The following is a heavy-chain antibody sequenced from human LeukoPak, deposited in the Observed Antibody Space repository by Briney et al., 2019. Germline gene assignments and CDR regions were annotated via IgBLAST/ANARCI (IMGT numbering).Heavy chain of an antibody. CDR1: GYTFTSYD. D-gene: IGHD6-13*01. J-gene: IGHJ5*02. CDR3: ARPLAAAVDWFDP. V-gene: IGHV1-18*01. Sequence: ASVKVSCKASGYTFTSYDINWVRQAPGQGLEWMGWISAYNGNTNYAQKLQGRVTMTTDTSTSTAYMELRSLRSDDTAVYYCARPLAAAVDWFDPWGQGTLVTVSS. CDR2: ISAYNGNT.